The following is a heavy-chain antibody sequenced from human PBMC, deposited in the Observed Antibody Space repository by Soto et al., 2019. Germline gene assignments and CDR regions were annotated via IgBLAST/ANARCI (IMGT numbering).Heavy chain of an antibody. CDR3: ASALKGYFDY. V-gene: IGHV4-30-2*01. Sequence: SETLSLTCAVSGGSISSGGYSWSWIRQPPGKGLEWIGYIYHSGSTYYNPSLKSRVTISVDRSKNQFSLKLSSVTAADTAVYYCASALKGYFDYWGQGTLVTVSS. CDR1: GGSISSGGYS. CDR2: IYHSGST. J-gene: IGHJ4*02.